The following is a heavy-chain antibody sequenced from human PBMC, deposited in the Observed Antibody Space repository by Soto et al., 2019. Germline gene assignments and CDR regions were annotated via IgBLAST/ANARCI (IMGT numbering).Heavy chain of an antibody. V-gene: IGHV4-61*01. CDR1: GGSVSSGSHY. Sequence: NPSETLSLTCTVSGGSVSSGSHYWSWIRQPPGKGLEWIAFIFYRGGTEYNPSLKSRVAISLDVSKNQFSLRLDSVTAADTAVYYCERHRDDKLNAYDAFDFWGPGTMVTVSS. J-gene: IGHJ3*01. CDR2: IFYRGGT. D-gene: IGHD3-9*01. CDR3: ERHRDDKLNAYDAFDF.